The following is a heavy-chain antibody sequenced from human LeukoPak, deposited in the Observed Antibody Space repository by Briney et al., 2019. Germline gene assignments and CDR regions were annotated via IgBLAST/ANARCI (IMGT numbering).Heavy chain of an antibody. Sequence: KPSETLSLTCTVSGGSISNGDYYWTWIRQPPGKGLEWIGCIYYSGSTYYNPSLKSRVTMSVDTSTNQFSLKLSSVTAADTAVYYCARGRGRSAWNYMDVWGKGTTVTVSS. CDR2: IYYSGST. D-gene: IGHD3-16*01. CDR3: ARGRGRSAWNYMDV. J-gene: IGHJ6*03. CDR1: GGSISNGDYY. V-gene: IGHV4-30-4*08.